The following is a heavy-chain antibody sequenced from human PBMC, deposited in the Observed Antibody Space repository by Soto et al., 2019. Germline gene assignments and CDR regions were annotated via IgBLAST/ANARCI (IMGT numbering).Heavy chain of an antibody. D-gene: IGHD1-26*01. Sequence: PSETLSLTCAVSGGSISSSNWRSWVRQPPGKGLEWIGEIYHSGSTNYNPSLKSRVTISVDKSKNQFSLKLSSVTAADTAVYYCASWASGSFPLDAFDIWGQGTMVTVSS. V-gene: IGHV4-4*02. J-gene: IGHJ3*02. CDR3: ASWASGSFPLDAFDI. CDR2: IYHSGST. CDR1: GGSISSSNW.